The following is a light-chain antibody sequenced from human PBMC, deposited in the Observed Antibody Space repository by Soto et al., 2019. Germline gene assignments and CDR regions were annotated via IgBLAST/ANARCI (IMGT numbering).Light chain of an antibody. CDR2: EVT. CDR1: SSDVGGHNY. Sequence: QSALTQPASVSGSPGQSITVSCTGTSSDVGGHNYVSWFQQHPGQAPKLLIYEVTTRPSGVSTRFSGSKSGNTASLTISGLQAEDEADYHSSSYSSSGTLFVFGTGTKLTVL. J-gene: IGLJ1*01. CDR3: SSYSSSGTLFV. V-gene: IGLV2-14*01.